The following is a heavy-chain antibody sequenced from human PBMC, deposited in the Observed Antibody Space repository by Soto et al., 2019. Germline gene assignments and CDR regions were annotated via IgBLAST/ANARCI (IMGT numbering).Heavy chain of an antibody. CDR3: SVANSNWFDP. D-gene: IGHD5-12*01. CDR2: IYHSGST. J-gene: IGHJ5*02. V-gene: IGHV4-59*04. Sequence: PSETLSLTCTVSGGSISSSYGSWIRQPPGKGLEWIGNIYHSGSTYYSPSLESRVTISIDTSKNQFSLRLNSVTATDTAVYYCSVANSNWFDPWGQGTLVTVSS. CDR1: GGSISSSY.